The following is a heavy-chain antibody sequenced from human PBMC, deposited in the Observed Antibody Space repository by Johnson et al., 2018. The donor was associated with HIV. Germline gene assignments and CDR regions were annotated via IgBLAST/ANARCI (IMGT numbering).Heavy chain of an antibody. CDR1: GFTFSSYV. V-gene: IGHV3-23*01. J-gene: IGHJ3*02. D-gene: IGHD4-23*01. CDR3: ARARRYGGNAGAFDI. CDR2: VGGGST. Sequence: VQLLESGGGLVQPGVSLRLSCAASGFTFSSYVMSWVRQAPGQGLEWVSSVGGGSTYYADSVKGRFTISRDTLKNTLYRQMNSRRAEDTAVYYCARARRYGGNAGAFDILGQGTMVTVS.